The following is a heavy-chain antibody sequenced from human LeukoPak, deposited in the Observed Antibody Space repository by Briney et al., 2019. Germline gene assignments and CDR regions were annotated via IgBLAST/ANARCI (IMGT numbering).Heavy chain of an antibody. D-gene: IGHD4-17*01. Sequence: ASVKVSCKASGYTFTGYYMHWVRQAPGQGLEWMGWINPNSGDTNYAQKLQGRVTMTTDTSTSTAYMELRSLRSDDTAVYYCARADYGRRDAFDIWGQGTMVTVSS. CDR2: INPNSGDT. CDR3: ARADYGRRDAFDI. V-gene: IGHV1-2*02. J-gene: IGHJ3*02. CDR1: GYTFTGYY.